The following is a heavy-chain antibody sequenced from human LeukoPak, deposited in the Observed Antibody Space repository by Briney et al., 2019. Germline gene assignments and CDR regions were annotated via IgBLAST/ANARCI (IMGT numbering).Heavy chain of an antibody. V-gene: IGHV3-21*01. CDR1: GFTFSSYS. CDR2: ISSSSSYI. CDR3: ARDQVDSNLYLSEGGDWYFDL. Sequence: PGGSLRLSCAASGFTFSSYSMNWVRQAPGKGLEWVSSISSSSSYIYYADSVKGRFTISRDNAKNSLYLQMNSLRTEDTAVYYCARDQVDSNLYLSEGGDWYFDLWGRGTLVTVSS. D-gene: IGHD3-16*01. J-gene: IGHJ2*01.